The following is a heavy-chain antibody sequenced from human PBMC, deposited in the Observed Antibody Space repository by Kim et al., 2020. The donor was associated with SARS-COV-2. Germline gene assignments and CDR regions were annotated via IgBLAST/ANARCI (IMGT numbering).Heavy chain of an antibody. CDR1: GFTFSSYG. CDR2: ISYDGSNK. V-gene: IGHV3-30*18. D-gene: IGHD1-1*01. Sequence: GGSLRLSCAASGFTFSSYGMHWVRQAPGKGLEWVAVISYDGSNKYYADSVKGRFTISRDNSKNTLYLQMNSLRAEDTAVYYCAKDPDDAEYYFDYWGQGTLVTVSS. J-gene: IGHJ4*02. CDR3: AKDPDDAEYYFDY.